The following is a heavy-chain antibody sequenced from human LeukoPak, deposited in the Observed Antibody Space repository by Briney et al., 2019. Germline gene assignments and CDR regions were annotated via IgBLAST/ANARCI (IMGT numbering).Heavy chain of an antibody. V-gene: IGHV1-69*13. J-gene: IGHJ5*02. CDR1: GGTFSSYA. CDR2: IIPIFGTA. Sequence: GASVKVSCKASGGTFSSYAISWGRQAPGQGLEWMGGIIPIFGTANYAQKFQGRVTITADESTSTAYMELSSLRSEDTAVYYCARSRNGGSYSGNNWFDPWGQGTLVTVSS. D-gene: IGHD1-26*01. CDR3: ARSRNGGSYSGNNWFDP.